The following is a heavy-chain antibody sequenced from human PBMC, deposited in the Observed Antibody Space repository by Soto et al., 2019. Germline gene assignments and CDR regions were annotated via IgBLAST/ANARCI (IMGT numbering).Heavy chain of an antibody. Sequence: QVQLQQWGAGLLKPSETLSLTCAVYGGSFSGDYWSWIRQPPGKGREWIGEINHSGSTNYKPSHNTRVSISGDTTTTEFSLKLSSVTAADTAAYYCARRRARGYSTGVTDYWGQGTLVTVSS. CDR3: ARRRARGYSTGVTDY. J-gene: IGHJ4*02. D-gene: IGHD3-22*01. V-gene: IGHV4-34*01. CDR2: INHSGST. CDR1: GGSFSGDY.